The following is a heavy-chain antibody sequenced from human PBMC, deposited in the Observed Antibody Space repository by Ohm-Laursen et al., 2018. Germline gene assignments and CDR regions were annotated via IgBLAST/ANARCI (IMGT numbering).Heavy chain of an antibody. D-gene: IGHD6-19*01. Sequence: SETLSLTCSVSGGSISSYYWSWTRQPAGKGLEWIGRIYTSGSTNYNPSLKSRVTISVDTSKNQFSLKLSSVTAADTAVYYCARVKQWLIYAFDIWGQGTMVAVSS. CDR1: GGSISSYY. CDR2: IYTSGST. CDR3: ARVKQWLIYAFDI. V-gene: IGHV4-4*07. J-gene: IGHJ3*02.